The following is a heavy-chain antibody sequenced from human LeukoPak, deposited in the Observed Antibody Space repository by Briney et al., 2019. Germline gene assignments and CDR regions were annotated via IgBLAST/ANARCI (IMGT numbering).Heavy chain of an antibody. J-gene: IGHJ4*02. CDR2: IYYSGST. D-gene: IGHD3-16*01. V-gene: IGHV4-59*06. CDR1: GGSINGYY. Sequence: SETLSLTCTVSGGSINGYYWSWIRQSPAKGVEWIGYIYYSGSTYYNPSLKSRVPISVDTSKNQFSLKLSSVTAADTAVYYCAREAGIGILTRFFDYWGQGTLVTVSS. CDR3: AREAGIGILTRFFDY.